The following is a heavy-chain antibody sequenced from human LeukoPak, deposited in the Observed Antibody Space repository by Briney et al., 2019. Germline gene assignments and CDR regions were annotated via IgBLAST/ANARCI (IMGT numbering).Heavy chain of an antibody. CDR1: GFIFSDHY. J-gene: IGHJ6*02. Sequence: PGGSLRLSCAASGFIFSDHYMDWVRQAPGKGLEWVGRSRNKANSYTTEYAASVKGRFTISRDESKSILDLQMNSLKTEDTAVYFCARIRIYNYFGMDVWGPGTTVTVSS. V-gene: IGHV3-72*01. CDR2: SRNKANSYTT. D-gene: IGHD3-10*01. CDR3: ARIRIYNYFGMDV.